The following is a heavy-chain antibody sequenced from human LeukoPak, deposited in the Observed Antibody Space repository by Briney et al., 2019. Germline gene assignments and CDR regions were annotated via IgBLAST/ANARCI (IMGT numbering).Heavy chain of an antibody. J-gene: IGHJ4*02. V-gene: IGHV7-4-1*02. CDR3: ARGDPTWIQLWEKFDY. D-gene: IGHD5-18*01. CDR1: GYTFTSYA. Sequence: ASVKVSCKASGYTFTSYAMNWVRQAPGQGLEWMGRINTNTGNPTYAQGFTGRFVFSLDTSVSTAYLQISSLKAEDTAVYYCARGDPTWIQLWEKFDYWGQGTLVTVSS. CDR2: INTNTGNP.